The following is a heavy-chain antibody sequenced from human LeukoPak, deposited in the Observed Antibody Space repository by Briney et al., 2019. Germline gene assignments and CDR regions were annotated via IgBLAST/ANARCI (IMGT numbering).Heavy chain of an antibody. CDR2: INPNSGGT. CDR3: ARTPILRYFDWLPRDAFDI. D-gene: IGHD3-9*01. Sequence: GASVKVSCKASGYTFTGYYMHWVRQAPGQGLEWMGWINPNSGGTNYAQKFQGWVTMTRDTSISTAYMELSRLRSEDTAVYYCARTPILRYFDWLPRDAFDIWGQGIMVTVSS. V-gene: IGHV1-2*04. J-gene: IGHJ3*02. CDR1: GYTFTGYY.